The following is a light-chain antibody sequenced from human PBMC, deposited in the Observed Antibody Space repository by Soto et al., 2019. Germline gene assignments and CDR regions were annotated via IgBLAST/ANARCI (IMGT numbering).Light chain of an antibody. CDR2: GAS. CDR3: QQYNPPWT. CDR1: QSVSNN. Sequence: DIVLTQSPGTLSLSPGERATLSCRASQSVSNNYLAWYQQKPGQAPRLLIYGASTRATGIPARFSGSGSGTEFTLTISSLQSEDFAVYFCQQYNPPWTFGQGTKVDIK. J-gene: IGKJ1*01. V-gene: IGKV3-15*01.